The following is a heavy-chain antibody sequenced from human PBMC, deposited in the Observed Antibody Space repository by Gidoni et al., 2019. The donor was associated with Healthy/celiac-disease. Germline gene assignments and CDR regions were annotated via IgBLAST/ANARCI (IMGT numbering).Heavy chain of an antibody. CDR1: GSPFSSYA. V-gene: IGHV3-23*01. Sequence: EVQLLESGGGLVQPGGSLRLSCAASGSPFSSYAMSWVRQAPGKGLEWVSAISGSGGSTYYADSVKGRFTISRDNSKNTLYLQMNSLRAEDTAVYYCAKDPKPGIAAAGDNWFDPWGQGTLVTVSS. D-gene: IGHD6-13*01. J-gene: IGHJ5*02. CDR2: ISGSGGST. CDR3: AKDPKPGIAAAGDNWFDP.